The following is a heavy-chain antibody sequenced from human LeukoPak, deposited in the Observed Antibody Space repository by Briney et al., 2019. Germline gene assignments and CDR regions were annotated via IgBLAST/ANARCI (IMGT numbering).Heavy chain of an antibody. D-gene: IGHD6-19*01. CDR2: IYTSGST. CDR1: GCSISSYY. CDR3: AREFQQWLVYGAFDI. J-gene: IGHJ3*02. V-gene: IGHV4-4*07. Sequence: SETLSLTCTVSGCSISSYYWSWIRQPAGKGLEWIGRIYTSGSTNYNPSLKSRVTISVDKSKNQFSLKLSFVTAADTAVYYCAREFQQWLVYGAFDIWGQGTMVTVSS.